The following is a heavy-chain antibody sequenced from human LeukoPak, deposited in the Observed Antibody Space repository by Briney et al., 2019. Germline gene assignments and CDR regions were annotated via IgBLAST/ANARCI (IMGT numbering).Heavy chain of an antibody. CDR2: ISWNSGSR. Sequence: PGRSLRLSCVASGFTFDDYAMHWVRQAPGKGLEWVSCISWNSGSRGYADSVKGRFTISRDNAKTSLYLQMNSRRAEDMALYYCAKGPDYDILTPIDYWGQGTLVTVSS. CDR3: AKGPDYDILTPIDY. D-gene: IGHD3-9*01. CDR1: GFTFDDYA. J-gene: IGHJ4*02. V-gene: IGHV3-9*03.